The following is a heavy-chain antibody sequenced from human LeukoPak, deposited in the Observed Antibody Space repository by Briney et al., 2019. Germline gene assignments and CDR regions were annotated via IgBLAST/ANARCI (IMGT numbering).Heavy chain of an antibody. V-gene: IGHV4-39*07. CDR2: IYYSGST. CDR1: GGSISSSSYY. CDR3: ARAEPYSSSWYISYYFDY. D-gene: IGHD6-13*01. J-gene: IGHJ4*02. Sequence: SETLSLTCTVSGGSISSSSYYWGWIRQPPGKGLEWIGSIYYSGSTYYNPSLKSRVTISVDTSKNQFSLKLSSVTAADTAVYYCARAEPYSSSWYISYYFDYWGQGTLVTVSS.